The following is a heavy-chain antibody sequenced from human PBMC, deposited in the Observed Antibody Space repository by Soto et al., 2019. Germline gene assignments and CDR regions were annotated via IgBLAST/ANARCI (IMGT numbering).Heavy chain of an antibody. V-gene: IGHV1-18*01. CDR3: ARVRGRYSSGWYSR. D-gene: IGHD6-19*01. Sequence: ASVKVYCKASGYAFTSCGISWGRQGPGQGLEWMGWISAYNGNTNYAQKLQGRVTMTTDTSTSTAYMELRSLRSDDTAVYYCARVRGRYSSGWYSRWGQGTLGTGSS. J-gene: IGHJ4*02. CDR1: GYAFTSCG. CDR2: ISAYNGNT.